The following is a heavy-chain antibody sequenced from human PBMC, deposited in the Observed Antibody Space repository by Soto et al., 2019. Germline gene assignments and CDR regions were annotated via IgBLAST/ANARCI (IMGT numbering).Heavy chain of an antibody. J-gene: IGHJ6*02. V-gene: IGHV1-69*13. CDR1: GGTFSSYA. Sequence: SVKVSCKASGGTFSSYAISWVRQAPGQGLEWMGGIIPIFGTANYAQKFQGRVTITADESTSTAYMELSSLRSEDTAVYYCARDVIYYYDSPVPPTDYYYGMDVWGQGTTVTVSS. D-gene: IGHD3-22*01. CDR3: ARDVIYYYDSPVPPTDYYYGMDV. CDR2: IIPIFGTA.